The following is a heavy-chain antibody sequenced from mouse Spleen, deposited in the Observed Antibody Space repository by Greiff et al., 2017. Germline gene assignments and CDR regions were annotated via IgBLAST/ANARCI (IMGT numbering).Heavy chain of an antibody. J-gene: IGHJ4*01. D-gene: IGHD1-1*01. CDR1: GFNIKNTY. V-gene: IGHV14-3*01. CDR3: ARSSYYYGSSYGYAMDY. CDR2: IDPANGNT. Sequence: VQLQQSVAELVRPGASVKLSCTASGFNIKNTYMHWVKQRPEQGLEWIGRIDPANGNTKYAPKFQGKATITADTSSNTAYLQLSSLTSEDTAIYYCARSSYYYGSSYGYAMDYWGQGTSVTVSS.